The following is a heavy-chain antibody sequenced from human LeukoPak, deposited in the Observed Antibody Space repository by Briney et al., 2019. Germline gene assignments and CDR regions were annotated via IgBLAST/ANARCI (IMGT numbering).Heavy chain of an antibody. CDR1: GYTFTNYY. D-gene: IGHD3-10*01. Sequence: GASVKVSCKPSGYTFTNYYIHWVRQAPGQGLEWMGWINPNSGGTSYAQKFQGRVTMTRDTSISTAYMELSRLRSDDTAVYYCARDTSLWFGIYYYYYMDVWGKGTTVTVSS. V-gene: IGHV1-2*02. J-gene: IGHJ6*03. CDR3: ARDTSLWFGIYYYYYMDV. CDR2: INPNSGGT.